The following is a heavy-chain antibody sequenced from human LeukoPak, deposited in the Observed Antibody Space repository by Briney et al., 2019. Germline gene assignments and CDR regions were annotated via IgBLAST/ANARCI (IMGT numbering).Heavy chain of an antibody. V-gene: IGHV3-30*02. Sequence: GGSLRLSCAASGFTFSSYGMHWVHQAPGKGLEWVAFIRYDGSNKYYADSVKGRFTISRDNSKNTLYLQMNSLRVEDTAVYYCANQLGYCSSTSCFDYWGQETLVTVPS. CDR1: GFTFSSYG. J-gene: IGHJ4*02. D-gene: IGHD2-2*01. CDR2: IRYDGSNK. CDR3: ANQLGYCSSTSCFDY.